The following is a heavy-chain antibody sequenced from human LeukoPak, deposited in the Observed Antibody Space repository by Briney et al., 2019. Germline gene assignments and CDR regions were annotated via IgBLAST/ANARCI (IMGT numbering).Heavy chain of an antibody. J-gene: IGHJ4*02. CDR3: ARGLYHYGRSDY. CDR2: INHGGST. V-gene: IGHV4-34*01. Sequence: SETLSLTCAVYGGSFSGYYWSWIRQPPGKGLEWIGEINHGGSTNYNPSLKSRVTISVDTSKNQFSLKLSSVTAADTAVYYCARGLYHYGRSDYWGQGTLVTVSS. CDR1: GGSFSGYY. D-gene: IGHD4-17*01.